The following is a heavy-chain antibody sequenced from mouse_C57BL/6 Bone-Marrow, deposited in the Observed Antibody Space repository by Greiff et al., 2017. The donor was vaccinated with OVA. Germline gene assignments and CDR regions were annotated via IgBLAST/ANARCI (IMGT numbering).Heavy chain of an antibody. CDR1: GFSLTSYG. D-gene: IGHD1-1*01. V-gene: IGHV2-2*01. CDR3: AREDHYYGSSPWFAY. J-gene: IGHJ3*01. CDR2: IWSGGST. Sequence: VKLQQSGPSLVQPSQSLSITCTVSGFSLTSYGVHWVRQSPGKGLEWLGVIWSGGSTDYNAAFISRLSISKDNSKSQVFFKMNSLQADDTAIYYCAREDHYYGSSPWFAYWGQGTLVTVSA.